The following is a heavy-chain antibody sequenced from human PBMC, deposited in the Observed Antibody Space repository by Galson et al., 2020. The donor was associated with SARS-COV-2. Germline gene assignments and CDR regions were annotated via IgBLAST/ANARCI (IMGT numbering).Heavy chain of an antibody. CDR3: AKGPYYYGSGTYHYFDY. CDR2: ISYDGSNK. V-gene: IGHV3-30*04. Sequence: GESLKISCAASGFTFSSYAMHWVRQAPGKGLEWVAVISYDGSNKYYADSVKGRFTISRDNSKNTLYLQMNSLRAEDTAVYYCAKGPYYYGSGTYHYFDYWGQGTLVTVSS. J-gene: IGHJ4*02. CDR1: GFTFSSYA. D-gene: IGHD3-10*01.